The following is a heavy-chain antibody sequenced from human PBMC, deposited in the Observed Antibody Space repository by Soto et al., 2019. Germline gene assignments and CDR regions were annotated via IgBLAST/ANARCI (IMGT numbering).Heavy chain of an antibody. J-gene: IGHJ3*01. CDR1: GFSLTTSGVS. D-gene: IGHD2-2*01. Sequence: QITLKESGPTLVKPTQNLTLTCTFSGFSLTTSGVSVGWIRQPPGKALEWLALIYWVDGKRYSPSLKSRLTIAKDTANSQVVLTMINMDPVDTATYYCARSGYQLLDGGDVFDVWGQGTMVTVSS. CDR2: IYWVDGK. V-gene: IGHV2-5*02. CDR3: ARSGYQLLDGGDVFDV.